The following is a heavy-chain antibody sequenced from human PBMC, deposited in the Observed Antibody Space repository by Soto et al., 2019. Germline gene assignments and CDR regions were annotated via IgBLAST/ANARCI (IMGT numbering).Heavy chain of an antibody. D-gene: IGHD3-10*01. CDR2: ISYDGNSE. Sequence: QVQVVESGGGVVQPGGSLRLSCAATGFTFNTYAMHWVRQAPGKGLEWVALISYDGNSEYYADSVKSRFTISRANSKNPLFLQVNRLIFEDTALYCCAMGPYLILGTIIPPFDVWALGTLVTLSS. J-gene: IGHJ4*02. V-gene: IGHV3-30-3*01. CDR1: GFTFNTYA. CDR3: AMGPYLILGTIIPPFDV.